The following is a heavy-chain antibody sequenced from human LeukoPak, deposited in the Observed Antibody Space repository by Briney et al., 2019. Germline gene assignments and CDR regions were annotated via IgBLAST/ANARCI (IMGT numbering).Heavy chain of an antibody. Sequence: GGSLRLSCAASGFTFSSYVMSWVRQAPGKGLEWVSAISGSGGSTYYADSVKGRFTISRDNSKNTLYLQMNSLRAEDTAVYYCAKVEGSSSWSEFDYWGQGTLVTVSS. CDR1: GFTFSSYV. CDR3: AKVEGSSSWSEFDY. CDR2: ISGSGGST. V-gene: IGHV3-23*01. D-gene: IGHD6-13*01. J-gene: IGHJ4*02.